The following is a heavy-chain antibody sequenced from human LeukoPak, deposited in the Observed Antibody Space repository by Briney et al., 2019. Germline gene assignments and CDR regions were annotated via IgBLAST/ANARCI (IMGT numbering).Heavy chain of an antibody. CDR2: TYYKSKWFN. Sequence: SQTLSLTCAISGDSVSSNSAAWNWIRQSPSRGLEWLGRTYYKSKWFNDYAVSVKSRITINPDTSENQFSLKLTSVTAADTAVYYCAREGRRDHVNSMFDSWGQGTLVTVSS. D-gene: IGHD5-24*01. CDR3: AREGRRDHVNSMFDS. CDR1: GDSVSSNSAA. V-gene: IGHV6-1*01. J-gene: IGHJ5*01.